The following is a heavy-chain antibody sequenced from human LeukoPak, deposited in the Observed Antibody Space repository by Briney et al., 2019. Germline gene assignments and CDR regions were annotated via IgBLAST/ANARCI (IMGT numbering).Heavy chain of an antibody. Sequence: GGSLRLSCAASGFTFSSYWMSWVRQAPGKGLEWVANIKQDGSEKYYVDSVKGRFAFSRDNAKNSLYLQMNSLRAEDTAVYYCARARTDTAIFTSGYWGQGTLVTVSS. CDR1: GFTFSSYW. V-gene: IGHV3-7*01. J-gene: IGHJ4*02. CDR3: ARARTDTAIFTSGY. CDR2: IKQDGSEK. D-gene: IGHD5-18*01.